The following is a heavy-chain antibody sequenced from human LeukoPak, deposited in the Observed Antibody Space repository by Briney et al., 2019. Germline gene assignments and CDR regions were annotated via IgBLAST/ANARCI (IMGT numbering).Heavy chain of an antibody. CDR1: GGTFSSYA. V-gene: IGHV1-69*05. CDR3: AMNTVVTLSLPYYYMDV. CDR2: IIPIFGTA. Sequence: ASVKVSCKASGGTFSSYAISWVRQAPGQGLEWMGGIIPIFGTANYAQKFQGRGTITTDESTSTAYMELSSLRSEDTAVYYCAMNTVVTLSLPYYYMDVWGKGTTVTVSS. J-gene: IGHJ6*03. D-gene: IGHD4-23*01.